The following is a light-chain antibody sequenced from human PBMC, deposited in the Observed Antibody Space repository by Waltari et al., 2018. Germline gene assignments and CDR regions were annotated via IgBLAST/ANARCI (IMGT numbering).Light chain of an antibody. CDR2: EVR. J-gene: IGLJ3*02. CDR3: NSYTTGSTWV. Sequence: QSALTQPASVSGSPGQSITISCTGTSSDIGAYNSVSRYQHLPGKAPKLIISEVRRRPSGVSHRFSGSKSGNMASLTISGLQAEDESDYYCNSYTTGSTWVFGGGTTLTVL. V-gene: IGLV2-14*01. CDR1: SSDIGAYNS.